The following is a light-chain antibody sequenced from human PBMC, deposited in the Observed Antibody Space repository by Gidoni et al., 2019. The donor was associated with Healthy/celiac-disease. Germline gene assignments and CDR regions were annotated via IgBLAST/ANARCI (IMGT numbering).Light chain of an antibody. J-gene: IGKJ4*01. V-gene: IGKV4-1*01. CDR3: QHYYSNILT. CDR1: QSLLYSSNNENY. CDR2: WAS. Sequence: DIVMSQSPDSLAVSLGERATINCKSSQSLLYSSNNENYLAWYQQKPGQPPRLLIYWASTRESGVPDRFSGSGSGTDFTLTISSLQAEDVAVYYCQHYYSNILTFGGXTKVEIK.